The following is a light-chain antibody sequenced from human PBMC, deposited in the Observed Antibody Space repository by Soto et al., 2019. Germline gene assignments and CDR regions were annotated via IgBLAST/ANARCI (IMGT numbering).Light chain of an antibody. J-gene: IGKJ2*01. CDR3: QRSYTAPPFT. Sequence: DIQMTQSPSSLSASVGASVTITCRASQNIYNYLNWYQQKPGKAPRLLIYAASTLHSGVPSRFNGSGSGKDFSLTINGLQPEDFATYSCQRSYTAPPFTFGQGTRLEI. CDR1: QNIYNY. CDR2: AAS. V-gene: IGKV1-39*01.